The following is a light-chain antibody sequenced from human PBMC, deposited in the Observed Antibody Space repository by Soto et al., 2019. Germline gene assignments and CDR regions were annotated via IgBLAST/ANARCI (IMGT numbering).Light chain of an antibody. V-gene: IGKV3-11*01. CDR1: QSVTAQ. CDR3: QQYIDWPLST. CDR2: GAS. J-gene: IGKJ1*01. Sequence: IAFTKSPGTVSLSPGERATLSCMGSQSVTAQLAWFQQKPGQAPRLIIHGASSRATGIPARFSGSGSGTDFTLTISSLEPEDFAVYYCQQYIDWPLSTFGRGTKVDI.